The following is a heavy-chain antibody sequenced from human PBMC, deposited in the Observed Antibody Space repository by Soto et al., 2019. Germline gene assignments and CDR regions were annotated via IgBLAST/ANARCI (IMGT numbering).Heavy chain of an antibody. CDR1: GFVFSSYA. CDR3: ARDPHTQIYDSSGYLFYYYGMDV. V-gene: IGHV3-23*01. Sequence: PGGSLRLSCAASGFVFSSYAMSWVRQAPGKGLEWVSAISGSGTTAYYADSVKGRFIFSRDNPKDTMYLQLNSLRAEDTAVYYCARDPHTQIYDSSGYLFYYYGMDVWGQGTTVTVSS. J-gene: IGHJ6*02. CDR2: ISGSGTTA. D-gene: IGHD3-22*01.